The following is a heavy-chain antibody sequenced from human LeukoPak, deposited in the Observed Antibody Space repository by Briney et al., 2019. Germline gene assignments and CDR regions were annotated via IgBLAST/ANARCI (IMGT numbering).Heavy chain of an antibody. Sequence: SVKVSCKASGGTFSSYTISWVRQAPGQGLEWMGRIIPILGIANYAQKFRGRVTITADKSTSTAYMELSSLRSEDTAVYYCARDSRYSNYVPDYYYYYGMDVWGQGTTVTVSS. CDR1: GGTFSSYT. J-gene: IGHJ6*02. CDR2: IIPILGIA. V-gene: IGHV1-69*04. D-gene: IGHD4-11*01. CDR3: ARDSRYSNYVPDYYYYYGMDV.